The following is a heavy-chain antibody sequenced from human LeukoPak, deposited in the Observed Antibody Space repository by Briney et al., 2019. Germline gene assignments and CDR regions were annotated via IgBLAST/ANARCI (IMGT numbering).Heavy chain of an antibody. CDR1: GGSISSYY. V-gene: IGHV4-59*08. Sequence: SSETLSLTCTVSGGSISSYYWSWIWQPPGKGLEWIGYIYYRESSYYNPSLKSRVTISVDTSMNQFSLKLSSVTAADTAVYYCARSLVGFDYWGQGTLVTVSS. D-gene: IGHD3-9*01. CDR2: IYYRESS. CDR3: ARSLVGFDY. J-gene: IGHJ4*02.